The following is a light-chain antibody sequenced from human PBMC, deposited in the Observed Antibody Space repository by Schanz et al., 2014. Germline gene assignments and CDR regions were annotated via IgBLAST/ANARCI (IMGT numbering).Light chain of an antibody. J-gene: IGKJ3*01. CDR1: QSVRSTH. CDR2: DGS. Sequence: TVLTQSPATLSLSPGERATLSCGASQSVRSTHLAWYQQKPGLAPRLVIYDGSRRATGIPDRFSASGSGTDFTLTISRLEPEDFAVYYCHQCDTSPFTFGPGTKVEIK. CDR3: HQCDTSPFT. V-gene: IGKV3D-20*01.